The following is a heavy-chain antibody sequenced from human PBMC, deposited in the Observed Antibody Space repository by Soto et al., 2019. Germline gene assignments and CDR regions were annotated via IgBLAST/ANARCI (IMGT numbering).Heavy chain of an antibody. CDR2: ISSSATYA. CDR1: GFTFSDYY. D-gene: IGHD3-22*01. Sequence: VGSLRLSCAASGFTFSDYYMSWIRQAPGKGLEWLSYISSSATYAIYADSVKGRFTLSRDNAKNSLYLQMNSLRAEDTAVYYCARNDSSGYLDSWGQGTLVTVSP. CDR3: ARNDSSGYLDS. J-gene: IGHJ4*02. V-gene: IGHV3-11*06.